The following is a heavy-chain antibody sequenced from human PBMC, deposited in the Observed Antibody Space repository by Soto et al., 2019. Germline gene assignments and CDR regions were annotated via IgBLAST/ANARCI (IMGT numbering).Heavy chain of an antibody. CDR2: INPNSGAT. J-gene: IGHJ4*02. V-gene: IGHV1-2*04. D-gene: IGHD4-17*01. CDR1: GYTFTAYY. CDR3: ARAVVTTTPNFDY. Sequence: QVQLVQSGAEVKKPGASVKVSCKASGYTFTAYYIHWVRQAPGQGLEWVGWINPNSGATNYAQKLQGWVTMTRDTSINTVYMELSRLRSDDTALYYCARAVVTTTPNFDYWGQGTLVTVSS.